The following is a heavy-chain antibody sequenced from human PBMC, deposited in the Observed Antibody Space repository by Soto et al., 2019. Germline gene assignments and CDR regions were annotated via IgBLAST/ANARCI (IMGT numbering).Heavy chain of an antibody. J-gene: IGHJ6*02. CDR1: AGTFSSYA. V-gene: IGHV1-69*12. Sequence: QVQLVQSGAEVKKPGSSVKVSCKASAGTFSSYAINWVRQAPGQGLEWMGGVIRIFGTPDYAQRFQGRVTITADEPTSTAQMELSSLRSADTAVYYCALQGSKEYSYYGMDVWGQGTTVTVSS. D-gene: IGHD3-10*01. CDR3: ALQGSKEYSYYGMDV. CDR2: VIRIFGTP.